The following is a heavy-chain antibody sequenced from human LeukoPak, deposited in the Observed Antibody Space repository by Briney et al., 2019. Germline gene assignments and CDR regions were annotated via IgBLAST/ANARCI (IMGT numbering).Heavy chain of an antibody. Sequence: HPGGSLRLSRAASGFTFSSYAMHWVRQAPGRGLEWGAVISYDGSNKYYADSPRGRFTISRDNPKNTLYLQMNSLRAEDTAVYYCAKSTVPSPWSYYYGMDVWGQGTTVTVSS. D-gene: IGHD4-11*01. CDR3: AKSTVPSPWSYYYGMDV. CDR2: ISYDGSNK. CDR1: GFTFSSYA. J-gene: IGHJ6*02. V-gene: IGHV3-30*04.